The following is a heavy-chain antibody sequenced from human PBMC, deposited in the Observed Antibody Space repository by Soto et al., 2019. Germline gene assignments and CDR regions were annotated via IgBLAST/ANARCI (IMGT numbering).Heavy chain of an antibody. V-gene: IGHV4-34*01. CDR3: ARGRIVVVPAAMGFVY. CDR2: INHSGST. CDR1: GGSFSGYY. D-gene: IGHD2-2*01. Sequence: QVQLQQWGAGLLKPSETLSLTCAVYGGSFSGYYWSWIRQPPGKGLEWIGEINHSGSTNYNPSLKRRVTISVDTSKNQFSLKLSSVTAADTAVYYCARGRIVVVPAAMGFVYWGQGTLVTVSS. J-gene: IGHJ4*02.